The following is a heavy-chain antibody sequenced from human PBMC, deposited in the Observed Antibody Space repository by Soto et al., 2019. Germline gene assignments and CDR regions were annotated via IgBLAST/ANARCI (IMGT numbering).Heavy chain of an antibody. J-gene: IGHJ6*02. Sequence: SETLSLTCTVSGGSISSSSYYWGMIRQPPGKGLEWIGSNYYSGSTYYNTSLKSRVTISVDTSKNQFSLKLSSVTAADTAVYYCARDGYGSGIRGYYYYGMDVWGQGTTVTVS. CDR3: ARDGYGSGIRGYYYYGMDV. CDR2: NYYSGST. V-gene: IGHV4-39*02. CDR1: GGSISSSSYY. D-gene: IGHD3-10*01.